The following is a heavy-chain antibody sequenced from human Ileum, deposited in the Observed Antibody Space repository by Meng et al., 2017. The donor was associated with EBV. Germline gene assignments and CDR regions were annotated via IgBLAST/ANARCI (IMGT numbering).Heavy chain of an antibody. Sequence: PGSSVKVSSNACGGTFRNSVISWVRQAPGQGLEWMGGIIPMFGAPDYAQRFQDRVTITADESTSTVYMELNSLRSEDTAVYYCARESGRGYSSDYWGQGTPVTVSS. J-gene: IGHJ4*02. CDR1: GGTFRNSV. CDR2: IIPMFGAP. D-gene: IGHD5-18*01. CDR3: ARESGRGYSSDY. V-gene: IGHV1-69*01.